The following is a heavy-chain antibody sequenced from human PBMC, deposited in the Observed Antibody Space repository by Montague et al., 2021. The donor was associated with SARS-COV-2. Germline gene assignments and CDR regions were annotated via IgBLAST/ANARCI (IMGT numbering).Heavy chain of an antibody. V-gene: IGHV4-61*02. Sequence: TLSLTCTVSGGSISSGSYYWSWIRQPAGKGLEWIGRIYTSGSTNYNPSLKSRVTISVDTSKNQFSLKLSSVTAADTAVYYCARALVPEEWLFGGDDDYYMDVWGKGTPVTVSS. CDR1: GGSISSGSYY. D-gene: IGHD3-3*01. CDR2: IYTSGST. J-gene: IGHJ6*03. CDR3: ARALVPEEWLFGGDDDYYMDV.